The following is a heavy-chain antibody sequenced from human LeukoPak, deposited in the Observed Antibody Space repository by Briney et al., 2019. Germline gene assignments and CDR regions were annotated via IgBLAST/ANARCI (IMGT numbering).Heavy chain of an antibody. Sequence: LETLSLTCTVSGGSISSSSHSWGWIRQPPGKGLEWTGTIYYTGRTYYNPSLESRLTISVDTSKNQFSLKLTSVTAADTAIYYCAQSLGSGNWIGNWFDPWGQGTLVTVSS. CDR1: GGSISSSSHS. J-gene: IGHJ5*02. CDR2: IYYTGRT. V-gene: IGHV4-39*01. CDR3: AQSLGSGNWIGNWFDP. D-gene: IGHD1-1*01.